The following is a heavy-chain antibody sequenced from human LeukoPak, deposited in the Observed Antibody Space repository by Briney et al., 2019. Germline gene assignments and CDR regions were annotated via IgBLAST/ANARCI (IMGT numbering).Heavy chain of an antibody. Sequence: GASVKVSCKASRYTFTSYYMHWVRQAPGQGLEWMGIINPSGGSTSYAQKFQGRVTMTRDTSTSTVYMELSSLRSEDTAVYYCASRSGYCSSTSCGGAFDIWGQGTMVTVSS. CDR1: RYTFTSYY. J-gene: IGHJ3*02. V-gene: IGHV1-46*01. CDR2: INPSGGST. D-gene: IGHD2-2*01. CDR3: ASRSGYCSSTSCGGAFDI.